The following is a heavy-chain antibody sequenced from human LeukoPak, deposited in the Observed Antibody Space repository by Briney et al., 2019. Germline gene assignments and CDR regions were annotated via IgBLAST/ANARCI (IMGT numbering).Heavy chain of an antibody. CDR1: GFTFSSYS. D-gene: IGHD3-3*01. V-gene: IGHV3-21*01. CDR3: ARGLNDFWSADYYYYYYMDV. CDR2: ISSSSSYI. J-gene: IGHJ6*03. Sequence: PGGSLRLSCAASGFTFSSYSMNWVRQAPGKGLEWVSSISSSSSYIYYADSVKGRFTISRDNAKNSLYLQMNSLRAEDTAVYYCARGLNDFWSADYYYYYYMDVWGKGTTVTVSS.